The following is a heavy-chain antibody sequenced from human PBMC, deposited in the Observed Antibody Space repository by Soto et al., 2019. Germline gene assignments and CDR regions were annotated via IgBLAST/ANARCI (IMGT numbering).Heavy chain of an antibody. V-gene: IGHV4-39*02. CDR3: ARDNVVAQFASSYTDL. D-gene: IGHD2-2*02. J-gene: IGHJ5*02. CDR2: IYYSGST. Sequence: SETLYLTCTVSGGSISSSSYYWGWIRQPPGKGLEWIGSIYYSGSTYYNPSLKSRVTISVDTSKNQFSLKLSSVTAEDTAVYYCARDNVVAQFASSYTDLRGPGTLVTVST. CDR1: GGSISSSSYY.